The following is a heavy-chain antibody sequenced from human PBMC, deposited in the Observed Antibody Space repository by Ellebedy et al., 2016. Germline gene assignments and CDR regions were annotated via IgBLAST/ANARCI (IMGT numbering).Heavy chain of an antibody. CDR1: GFTFSSYS. V-gene: IGHV3-48*01. D-gene: IGHD4-17*01. Sequence: GESLKISCAAPGFTFSSYSMNWVRQAPGKGLEWVSYISSSSSTIYYADSVKGRFTISRDNSKNTLYLQMNSLRAEDTAVYYCARGASLYGDYVFDYWGQGTLVTISS. J-gene: IGHJ4*02. CDR3: ARGASLYGDYVFDY. CDR2: ISSSSSTI.